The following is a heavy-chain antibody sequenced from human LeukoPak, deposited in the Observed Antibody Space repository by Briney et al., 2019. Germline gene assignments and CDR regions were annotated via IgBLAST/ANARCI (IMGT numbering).Heavy chain of an antibody. J-gene: IGHJ4*02. CDR3: AREAVTRNYFDY. V-gene: IGHV3-53*01. Sequence: GGSLRLSCAASGFTVSSNYMNWVRQAPGKGLEWVSVIYSGGSTYYADSVKGRFTISRDNYKNMLFLQLNSLRADDTAVYYCAREAVTRNYFDYWGQGTLVTVSS. CDR2: IYSGGST. D-gene: IGHD4-17*01. CDR1: GFTVSSNY.